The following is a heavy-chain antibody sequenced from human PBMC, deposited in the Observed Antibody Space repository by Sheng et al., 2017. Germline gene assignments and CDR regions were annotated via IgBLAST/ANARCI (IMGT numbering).Heavy chain of an antibody. V-gene: IGHV3-33*01. CDR3: AREDIPYSSGWYPFDY. J-gene: IGHJ4*02. D-gene: IGHD6-19*01. Sequence: QVQLVESGGGVVQPWGGPLRLSCAASGFTFSSYGMHWVRQTPGKGLEWVAVIWYDGSNKYYADSVKGRFTISRDNSKNTLYLQMNSLRAEDTAVYYCAREDIPYSSGWYPFDYWGQGTLVTVSS. CDR2: IWYDGSNK. CDR1: GFTFSSYG.